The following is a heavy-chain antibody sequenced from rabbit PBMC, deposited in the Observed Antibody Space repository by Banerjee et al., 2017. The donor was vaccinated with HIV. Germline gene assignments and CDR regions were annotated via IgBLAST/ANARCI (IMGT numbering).Heavy chain of an antibody. J-gene: IGHJ4*01. CDR3: ARDGGSSYHDYFNF. CDR1: GFSFSSSYY. Sequence: QEQLEESGGDLVKPGASLTLTCTASGFSFSSSYYMCWVRQAPGKGLELIACIFSNRGITWYASWVNGRFTISKTSSTTVTLQMTSLTAADTATYFCARDGGSSYHDYFNFWGPGTLVTVS. D-gene: IGHD5-1*01. CDR2: IFSNRGIT. V-gene: IGHV1S45*01.